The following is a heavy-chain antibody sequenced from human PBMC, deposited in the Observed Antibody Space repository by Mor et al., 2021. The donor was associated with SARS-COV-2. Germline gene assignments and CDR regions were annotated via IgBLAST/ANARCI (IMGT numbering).Heavy chain of an antibody. CDR3: ARMAYYDSSGLTDYYYYMDV. V-gene: IGHV3-33*01. J-gene: IGHJ6*03. Sequence: VAVIWFDGSHKNFADSVKGRFTISRDNSKNTLYLQMNSLRAEDTAVYYCARMAYYDSSGLTDYYYYMDVWGKGTTVTV. D-gene: IGHD3-22*01. CDR2: IWFDGSHK.